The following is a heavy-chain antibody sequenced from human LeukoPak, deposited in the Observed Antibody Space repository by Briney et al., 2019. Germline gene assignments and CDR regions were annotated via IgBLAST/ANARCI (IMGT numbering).Heavy chain of an antibody. J-gene: IGHJ6*03. CDR2: ISSSGIDI. CDR1: GFTFSDYY. V-gene: IGHV3-11*04. CDR3: AREGIFGVVSYYYYMDV. D-gene: IGHD3-3*01. Sequence: GGSLRLSCAASGFTFSDYYMSWIRQAPGKGLEWVSHISSSGIDIYYADSVKGRFTISRDNAKNSLYLQMNSLRAEDTAVYYCAREGIFGVVSYYYYMDVWGKGTTVTVSS.